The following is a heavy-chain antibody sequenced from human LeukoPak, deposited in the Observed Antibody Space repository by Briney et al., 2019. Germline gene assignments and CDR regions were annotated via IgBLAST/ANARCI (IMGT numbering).Heavy chain of an antibody. CDR2: IYYSGST. CDR1: AGSITSYY. D-gene: IGHD3-9*01. Sequence: PSKTLSLTGTGSAGSITSYYWSWIRQPPCKGLEWIGSIYYSGSTNFNPSLKSRVTISVDTSRNQFSLNLSSVTAADTFFFFKQKTAYEILTGYFLFDSWGQGTLVTVSS. J-gene: IGHJ4*02. V-gene: IGHV4-59*12. CDR3: QKTAYEILTGYFLFDS.